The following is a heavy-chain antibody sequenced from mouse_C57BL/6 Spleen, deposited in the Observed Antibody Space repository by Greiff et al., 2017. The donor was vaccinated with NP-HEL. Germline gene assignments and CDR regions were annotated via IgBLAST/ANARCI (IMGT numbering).Heavy chain of an antibody. CDR3: ARDRVIYYDYDYAMDY. CDR2: INPSNGGT. Sequence: QVQLQQPGTELVKPGASVKLSCKASGYTFTSYWMHWVKQRPGQGLEWIGNINPSNGGTNYNEKFKSKATLTVDKSSRPAYMQLSSLTSEDSAVYYCARDRVIYYDYDYAMDYWGQGTSVTVSS. CDR1: GYTFTSYW. V-gene: IGHV1-53*01. J-gene: IGHJ4*01. D-gene: IGHD2-4*01.